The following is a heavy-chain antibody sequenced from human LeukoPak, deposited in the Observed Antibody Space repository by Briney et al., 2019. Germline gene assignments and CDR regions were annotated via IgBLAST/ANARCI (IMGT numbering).Heavy chain of an antibody. V-gene: IGHV4-39*01. CDR3: ASTDPTGYGAASLGYYYYYMDV. D-gene: IGHD5-12*01. CDR2: IYYNGNT. CDR1: SVSISSSNSY. J-gene: IGHJ6*03. Sequence: RPSETLSLTCTVSSVSISSSNSYWGWIRQPPGKGLEWIGSIYYNGNTYYNPSLKSQVSISIDTSNNQFSLRLTSVTAADTAVYYCASTDPTGYGAASLGYYYYYMDVWGKGTTVTVSS.